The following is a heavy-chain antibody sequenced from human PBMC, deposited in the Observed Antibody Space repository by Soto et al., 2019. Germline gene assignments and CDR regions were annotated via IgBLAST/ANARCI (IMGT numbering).Heavy chain of an antibody. J-gene: IGHJ4*02. CDR3: ARGGAGDIPVSNDD. D-gene: IGHD2-15*01. CDR2: IIPILGIA. V-gene: IGHV1-69*02. CDR1: EGTFSSYT. Sequence: SVKVSCKASEGTFSSYTISWVRQAPGQGLEWMGRIIPILGIANYAQKFQGRVTITADKSTSTAYMELSSLRSEDTAVYYCARGGAGDIPVSNDDWGQGTLVTVSS.